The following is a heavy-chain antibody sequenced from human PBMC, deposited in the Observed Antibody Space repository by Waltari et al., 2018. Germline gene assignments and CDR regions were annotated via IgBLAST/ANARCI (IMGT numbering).Heavy chain of an antibody. Sequence: QVQLQESGPGLVKPSETLSLTCTVSGGSLSSYYWSWIRQPAGKGLEWIGRIYTSGSTNYNPSLKSRVTMSVDTSKNQFSLKLSSVTAADTAVYYCARATMVRGVMSPYYFDYWGQGTLVTVSS. J-gene: IGHJ4*02. CDR3: ARATMVRGVMSPYYFDY. CDR2: IYTSGST. CDR1: GGSLSSYY. V-gene: IGHV4-4*07. D-gene: IGHD3-10*01.